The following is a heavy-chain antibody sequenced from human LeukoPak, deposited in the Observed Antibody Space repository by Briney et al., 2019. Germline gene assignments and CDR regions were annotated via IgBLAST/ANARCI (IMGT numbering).Heavy chain of an antibody. J-gene: IGHJ6*02. CDR3: ARDPAPYDFWSGNYYYYGMDV. CDR2: IWYDGSNK. Sequence: QTGGSLRLSCAASGFTFSSYGMHWVRQAPGKGLEWVAVIWYDGSNKYYADSVKGRFTISRDNSKNTLYLQMNSLRAEDTAVYYCARDPAPYDFWSGNYYYYGMDVWGQGTTVTVSS. V-gene: IGHV3-33*01. CDR1: GFTFSSYG. D-gene: IGHD3-3*01.